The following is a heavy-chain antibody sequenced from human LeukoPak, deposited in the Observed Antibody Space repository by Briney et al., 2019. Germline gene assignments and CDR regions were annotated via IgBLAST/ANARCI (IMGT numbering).Heavy chain of an antibody. CDR3: ARGRGYSGYDYGY. CDR2: VYYSGST. J-gene: IGHJ4*02. CDR1: GGSVSGYY. V-gene: IGHV4-59*02. Sequence: SETLSLTCTVSGGSVSGYYWSWIRQPPGKGLDWIGYVYYSGSTDYNPSLKSRVTISVDTSKNQFSLKLSSVTAADTAVYYCARGRGYSGYDYGYWGQGTLVTVSS. D-gene: IGHD5-12*01.